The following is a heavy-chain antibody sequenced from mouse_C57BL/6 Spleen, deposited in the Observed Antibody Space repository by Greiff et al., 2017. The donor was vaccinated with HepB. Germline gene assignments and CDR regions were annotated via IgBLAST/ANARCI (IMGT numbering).Heavy chain of an antibody. CDR3: ARHGNFDV. J-gene: IGHJ1*03. V-gene: IGHV1-50*01. Sequence: QVQLQQPGAELVKPGASVKLSCKASGYTFTSYWMQWVKQRPGQGLEWIGEIDPSDSYTNYNQKFKGKATLTVDTSSSTAYMQLSSLTSEDSAVYYCARHGNFDVWGTGTTVTVSS. CDR2: IDPSDSYT. CDR1: GYTFTSYW.